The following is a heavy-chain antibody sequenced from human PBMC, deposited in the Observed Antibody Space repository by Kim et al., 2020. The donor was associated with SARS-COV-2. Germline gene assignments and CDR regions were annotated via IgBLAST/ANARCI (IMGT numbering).Heavy chain of an antibody. D-gene: IGHD3-9*01. Sequence: KSRVTISVDTSTNQFSLKLSSVTAADTAVYYCARTYPDYDIMTGYYYFDYWGQGTLVTVSS. V-gene: IGHV4-59*01. J-gene: IGHJ4*02. CDR3: ARTYPDYDIMTGYYYFDY.